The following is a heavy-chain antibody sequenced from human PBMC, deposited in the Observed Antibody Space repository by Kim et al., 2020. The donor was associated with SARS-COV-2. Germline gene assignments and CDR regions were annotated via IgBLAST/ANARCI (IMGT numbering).Heavy chain of an antibody. CDR1: GFTFSSYG. J-gene: IGHJ1*01. CDR2: TSNDGSNQ. V-gene: IGHV3-30*18. Sequence: GGSLRLSCAASGFTFSSYGMHWVRQAPGKGLEWVALTSNDGSNQYYADSVKGRFTISRDISKNTLYLQMNSLRAEDTAVYYCAKGVVVVGTYFQHWGQGT. D-gene: IGHD2-15*01. CDR3: AKGVVVVGTYFQH.